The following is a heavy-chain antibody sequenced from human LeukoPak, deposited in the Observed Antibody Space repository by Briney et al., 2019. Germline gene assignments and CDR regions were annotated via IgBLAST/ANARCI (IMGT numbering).Heavy chain of an antibody. CDR1: GGSISSDY. D-gene: IGHD3-16*01. CDR2: MYNSGST. Sequence: SETLSLTCTVSGGSISSDYWTWIRQPPGKGLEWIGYMYNSGSTKYNPSLKSRVTILPDTPKNQFSLKLTSVTAADTAVYFCARHSEGGSDYWGQGTLVTVSS. J-gene: IGHJ4*02. CDR3: ARHSEGGSDY. V-gene: IGHV4-59*08.